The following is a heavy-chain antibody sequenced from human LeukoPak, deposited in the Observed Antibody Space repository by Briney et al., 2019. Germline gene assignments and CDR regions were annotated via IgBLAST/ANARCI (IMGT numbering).Heavy chain of an antibody. D-gene: IGHD3-10*01. J-gene: IGHJ3*02. CDR3: ARTYYYGSGTYPAFDI. CDR1: GFTFSSYE. V-gene: IGHV3-48*03. Sequence: GESLRLSCAASGFTFSSYEMNWVRQAPGKGLEWVSYINSSGNTLYYADSVKGPFTISRDTAKNSLYLRMNSLRAEDTAVYYCARTYYYGSGTYPAFDIWGQGTMVIVSS. CDR2: INSSGNTL.